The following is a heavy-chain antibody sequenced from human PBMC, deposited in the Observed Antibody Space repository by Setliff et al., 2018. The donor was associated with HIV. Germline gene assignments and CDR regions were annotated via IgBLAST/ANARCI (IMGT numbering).Heavy chain of an antibody. V-gene: IGHV4-39*07. CDR3: ARAMGGSRTDFDY. Sequence: SETLSLTCTVSGGSISSNNYYWGWLRQPPGKGLEWIGSVSYTGKTYYSPSLKSRLTISADTSKNQFSLKLTSVTAADTAVYYCARAMGGSRTDFDYWGQGTLVTVSS. D-gene: IGHD2-2*01. CDR1: GGSISSNNYY. CDR2: VSYTGKT. J-gene: IGHJ4*02.